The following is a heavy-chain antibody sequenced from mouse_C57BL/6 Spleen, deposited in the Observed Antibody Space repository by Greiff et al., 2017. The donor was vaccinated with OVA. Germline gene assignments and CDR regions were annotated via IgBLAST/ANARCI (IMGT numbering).Heavy chain of an antibody. V-gene: IGHV2-6*01. Sequence: VQVVESGPGLVAPSQSLSITCTVSGFSLTSYGVDWVRQSPGKGLEWLGVIWGVGSTNYNSALKSRLSISKDNSKSQVFLKMNSLQTDDTAMYYCARRGDPYSNHWYFDVWGTGTTVTVSS. D-gene: IGHD2-5*01. CDR2: IWGVGST. CDR3: ARRGDPYSNHWYFDV. J-gene: IGHJ1*03. CDR1: GFSLTSYG.